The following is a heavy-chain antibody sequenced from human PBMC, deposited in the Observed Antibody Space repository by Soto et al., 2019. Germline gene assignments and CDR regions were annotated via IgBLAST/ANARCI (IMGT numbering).Heavy chain of an antibody. CDR1: GGSFASYY. CDR3: ARAGSSGRYLDY. J-gene: IGHJ4*02. CDR2: IDDSGYT. Sequence: VQLQESGPGLVKPSETLSLTCIVSGGSFASYYWSWIRQPPGRGLECLAYIDDSGYTTSRPSLNSRVTITVDTSKNQFSLKLSSVAAADTVVYYCARAGSSGRYLDYWGQGTLVAVSS. D-gene: IGHD6-19*01. V-gene: IGHV4-59*01.